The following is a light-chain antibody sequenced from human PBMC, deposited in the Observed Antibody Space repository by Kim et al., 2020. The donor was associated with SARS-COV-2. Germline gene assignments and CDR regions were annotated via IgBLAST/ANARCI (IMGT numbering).Light chain of an antibody. V-gene: IGLV3-19*01. CDR3: NSRDSSFYV. J-gene: IGLJ1*01. CDR1: SLRSYY. CDR2: GKN. Sequence: SSELTQDPAVSVALGQTVRITCQGDSLRSYYASWYQQKPGQAPVLVIYGKNNRPSGIPDRFSGSSSGNTASLTITGAQAEDEGDYYCNSRDSSFYVFGTRTKVAVL.